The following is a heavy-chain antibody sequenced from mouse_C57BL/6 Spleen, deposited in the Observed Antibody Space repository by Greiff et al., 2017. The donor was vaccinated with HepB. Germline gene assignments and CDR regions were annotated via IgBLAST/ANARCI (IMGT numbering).Heavy chain of an antibody. Sequence: VQLQQSGAELVKPGASVKISCKASGYAFSSYWMNWVKQRPGKGLEWIGQIYPGDGDTNYNGKFKGKATLTADKSSSTAYMQLSSLTSEDSAVYFCARGDYGYLYAMDYWGQGTSVTVSS. V-gene: IGHV1-80*01. J-gene: IGHJ4*01. CDR1: GYAFSSYW. CDR3: ARGDYGYLYAMDY. CDR2: IYPGDGDT. D-gene: IGHD2-2*01.